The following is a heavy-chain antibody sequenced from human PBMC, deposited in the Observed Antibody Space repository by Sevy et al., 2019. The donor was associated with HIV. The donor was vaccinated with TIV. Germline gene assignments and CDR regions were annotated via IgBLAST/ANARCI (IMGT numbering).Heavy chain of an antibody. Sequence: GGSLRLSCAASGFTFRTYSMNWVRQAPGKGLEWLSSISDDSRYIYYSVSVKGRFTISRANTKNLLYLQINNLRVEDTAIYYCARDFTIFGVVSGIDYWGQGNLVSVSS. V-gene: IGHV3-21*04. CDR2: ISDDSRYI. CDR3: ARDFTIFGVVSGIDY. CDR1: GFTFRTYS. D-gene: IGHD3-3*01. J-gene: IGHJ4*02.